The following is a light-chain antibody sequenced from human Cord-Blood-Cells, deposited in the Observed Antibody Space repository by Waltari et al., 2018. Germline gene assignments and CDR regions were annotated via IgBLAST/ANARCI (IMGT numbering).Light chain of an antibody. CDR1: SSHVGGYNY. CDR3: SSYTSSSTYV. CDR2: DVS. V-gene: IGLV2-14*01. Sequence: QSALTQPASVSGSHGQSIHIPCTATSSHVGGYNYVSGYQQHPGKAPKLMIYDVSNRPSGVSNRLSGSKSGNTASLTISGLQAEDEADYYRSSYTSSSTYVFGTGTKVTVL. J-gene: IGLJ1*01.